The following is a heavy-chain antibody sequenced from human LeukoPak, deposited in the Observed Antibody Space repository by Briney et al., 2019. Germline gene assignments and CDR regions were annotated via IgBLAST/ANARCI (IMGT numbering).Heavy chain of an antibody. CDR1: GFTFSTYV. J-gene: IGHJ6*02. D-gene: IGHD3-22*01. CDR2: ISGSGGST. Sequence: GGSLRLSCAASGFTFSTYVMSWVRQAPGKGLEWVSGISGSGGSTYYADSVKGRFTISRDNSKNTLYLQMNSLRAEDTAVYYCARDQGVVVHGKYHYYGMDVWGQGTTVTVSS. CDR3: ARDQGVVVHGKYHYYGMDV. V-gene: IGHV3-23*01.